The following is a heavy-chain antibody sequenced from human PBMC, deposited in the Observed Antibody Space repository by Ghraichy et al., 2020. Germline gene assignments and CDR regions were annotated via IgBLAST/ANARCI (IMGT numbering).Heavy chain of an antibody. Sequence: GGSLRLSCAASGFTFSSYGMHWVRQAPGKRLEWVAVIWYDGSNKYYADSVKGRFTISRDNSKNTLYLQMNSLRAEDTAVYYCAKGARYMVRGVIRYYYYGMDVWGQGTTVTVSS. CDR3: AKGARYMVRGVIRYYYYGMDV. CDR2: IWYDGSNK. CDR1: GFTFSSYG. V-gene: IGHV3-33*06. J-gene: IGHJ6*02. D-gene: IGHD3-10*01.